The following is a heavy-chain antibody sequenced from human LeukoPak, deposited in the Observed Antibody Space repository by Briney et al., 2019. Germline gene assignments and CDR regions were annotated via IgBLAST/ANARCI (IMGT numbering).Heavy chain of an antibody. CDR3: ARNRGDIVVVPAAMRNYYYYMDV. Sequence: PGGSLRLSCAASGFTFSSYSMNWVRQAPGKGLEWVSSISSSSSYIYYADSVKGRFTISRDNAKNSLYLQMNSLRAEDTAVYYCARNRGDIVVVPAAMRNYYYYMDVWGKGTTVTISS. CDR2: ISSSSSYI. J-gene: IGHJ6*03. V-gene: IGHV3-21*01. CDR1: GFTFSSYS. D-gene: IGHD2-2*01.